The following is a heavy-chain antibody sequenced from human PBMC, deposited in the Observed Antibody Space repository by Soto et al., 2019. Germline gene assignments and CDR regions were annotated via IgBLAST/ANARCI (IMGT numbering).Heavy chain of an antibody. CDR3: ARDGSSAPLYSGYDFYYGMDV. V-gene: IGHV1-69*13. CDR2: IIPIFGTA. Sequence: SVKVSCKASGGTFSSYAISWVRQAPGQGLEWMGGIIPIFGTANYAQKFQGRVTITADESTSTAYMELSSLRSEDTAVYYCARDGSSAPLYSGYDFYYGMDVWGQGTTVTVSS. J-gene: IGHJ6*02. D-gene: IGHD5-12*01. CDR1: GGTFSSYA.